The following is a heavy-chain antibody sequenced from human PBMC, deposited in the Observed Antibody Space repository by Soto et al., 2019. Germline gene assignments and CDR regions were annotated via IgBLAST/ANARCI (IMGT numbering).Heavy chain of an antibody. CDR1: GGSISSYY. Sequence: PSETLSLTCTVSGGSISSYYWSWIRQPPGKGLEWIGYIYYSGSTNYIPSLKSRVTISVDTSKNQFSLKLSSVTAADTAVYYCARVPPPYCSGGSCYSGNWFDPWGQGTLVTVSS. CDR3: ARVPPPYCSGGSCYSGNWFDP. J-gene: IGHJ5*02. D-gene: IGHD2-15*01. V-gene: IGHV4-59*08. CDR2: IYYSGST.